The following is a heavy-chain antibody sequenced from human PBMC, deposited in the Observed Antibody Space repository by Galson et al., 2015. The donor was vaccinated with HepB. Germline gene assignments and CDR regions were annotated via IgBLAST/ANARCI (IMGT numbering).Heavy chain of an antibody. CDR2: ISSSSSYI. CDR1: GFTFSSYS. D-gene: IGHD3-3*02. V-gene: IGHV3-21*01. Sequence: SLRLSCAASGFTFSSYSMNWVRQAPGKGLEWVSSISSSSSYIYYADSVKGRFTISRDNAKNSLYLQMNSLRAEDTAVYYCARDFPSLSFLEWNHDAFDIWGQGTMVTVSS. J-gene: IGHJ3*02. CDR3: ARDFPSLSFLEWNHDAFDI.